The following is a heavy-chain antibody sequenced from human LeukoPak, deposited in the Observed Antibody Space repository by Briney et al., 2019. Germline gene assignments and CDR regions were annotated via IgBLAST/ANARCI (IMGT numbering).Heavy chain of an antibody. V-gene: IGHV4-4*02. CDR1: GGSISSSNW. Sequence: SGTLSLTCAVSGGSISSSNWWSWGRQPPGKGLEWIGEIYHSGSTNYNPSLKSRVTISVDKSKNQFSLKLNRVTAADTAVYYCARDSSSWYSGGNFDYWGQGTLVTVSS. D-gene: IGHD6-13*01. CDR2: IYHSGST. J-gene: IGHJ4*02. CDR3: ARDSSSWYSGGNFDY.